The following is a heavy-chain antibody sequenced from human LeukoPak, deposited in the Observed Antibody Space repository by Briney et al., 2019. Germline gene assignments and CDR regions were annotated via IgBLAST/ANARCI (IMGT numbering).Heavy chain of an antibody. CDR2: ISHSGST. CDR1: GGSFSGYY. Sequence: SETLSLTCAVYGGSFSGYYWSWIRQPPGKGLEWIGEISHSGSTNYNPSLKSRVTISVDTSKNQFSLKLSSVTAADTAVYYCARGGVGATPLDYWGQGTLVTVSS. J-gene: IGHJ4*02. V-gene: IGHV4-34*01. D-gene: IGHD1-26*01. CDR3: ARGGVGATPLDY.